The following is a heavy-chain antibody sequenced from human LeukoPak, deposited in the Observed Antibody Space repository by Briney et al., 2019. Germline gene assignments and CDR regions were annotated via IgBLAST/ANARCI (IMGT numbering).Heavy chain of an antibody. J-gene: IGHJ3*02. CDR2: ISSSGNTK. CDR3: AREFGFFESSGYPHDAFDI. V-gene: IGHV3-48*03. CDR1: GFNFSDYE. D-gene: IGHD3-22*01. Sequence: GGSLRLSCTTSGFNFSDYELNWVRQAPGKGLEWVSYISSSGNTKNYADSVRGRFTISRDNAKNSLYLHMNSLRADDTAVYFCAREFGFFESSGYPHDAFDIWSQGTMVTVSS.